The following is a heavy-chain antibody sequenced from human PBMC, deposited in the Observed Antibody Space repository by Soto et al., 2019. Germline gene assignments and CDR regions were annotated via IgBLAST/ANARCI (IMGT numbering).Heavy chain of an antibody. CDR3: AKGHSKRPILPRPRYNWFDP. V-gene: IGHV3-30*18. CDR2: ISYDGSNK. J-gene: IGHJ5*02. D-gene: IGHD5-18*01. Sequence: QVQLVESGGGVVQPGRSLRLSCADSGFTFSSYGMHWVRQAPGKGLEWVAVISYDGSNKYYADSVKGRFTICRDNSKNTLYLQMNSLRAEDTAVYYCAKGHSKRPILPRPRYNWFDPWGQGTLVTVSS. CDR1: GFTFSSYG.